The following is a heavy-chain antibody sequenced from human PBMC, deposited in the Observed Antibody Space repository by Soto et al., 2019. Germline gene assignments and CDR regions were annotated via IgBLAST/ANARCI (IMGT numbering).Heavy chain of an antibody. CDR2: FSAYNGNT. D-gene: IGHD3-10*01. V-gene: IGHV1-18*01. CDR1: GYTLTELS. J-gene: IGHJ4*02. Sequence: ASVKVSCKVSGYTLTELSMHWVRQAPGKGLEWMGYFSAYNGNTNYAQKLQGRVTMATDTSTSTAYIELRSLRSDDTAVYYCARAGGSGSQSDYWGQGTLVTVSS. CDR3: ARAGGSGSQSDY.